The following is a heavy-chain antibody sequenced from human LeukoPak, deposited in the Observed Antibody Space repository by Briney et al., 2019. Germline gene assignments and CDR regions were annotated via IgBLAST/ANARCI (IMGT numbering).Heavy chain of an antibody. CDR3: ARDRRGSYYTFDV. V-gene: IGHV4-59*01. D-gene: IGHD1-26*01. Sequence: SETLSLTCSVSGASINWYFWNWVSQTPERGLEWIGYVSHTGATTSNPTLKSRVSITIDTSKRQISLSMTSVTAADSALYYCARDRRGSYYTFDVWGPGTIVSVS. J-gene: IGHJ3*01. CDR2: VSHTGAT. CDR1: GASINWYF.